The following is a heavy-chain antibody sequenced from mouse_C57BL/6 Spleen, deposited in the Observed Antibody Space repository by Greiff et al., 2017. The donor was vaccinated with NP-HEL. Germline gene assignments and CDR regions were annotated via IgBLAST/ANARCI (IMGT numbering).Heavy chain of an antibody. CDR2: IYPGSGNT. V-gene: IGHV1-76*01. CDR3: ARPDWDSAWFAY. CDR1: GYTFTDYY. J-gene: IGHJ3*01. Sequence: VQLQQPGAELVKPGASVKLSCKASGYTFTDYYINWVKQRPGQGLEWIARIYPGSGNTYYNEKFKGKATLTAEKSSSTAYMQLSSLTSEDSAVYFCARPDWDSAWFAYWGQGTLVTVSA. D-gene: IGHD4-1*01.